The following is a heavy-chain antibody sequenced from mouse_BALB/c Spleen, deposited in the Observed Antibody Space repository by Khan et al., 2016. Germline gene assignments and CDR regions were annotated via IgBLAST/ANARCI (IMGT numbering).Heavy chain of an antibody. CDR1: GFTFSNYW. J-gene: IGHJ4*01. CDR3: LSGHYAMDF. V-gene: IGHV6-6*02. Sequence: EVQLQESGGGLVQPGGSMKLSCVASGFTFSNYWMNWVRQSPEKGLEWVAEIRLKSNNYATHYAESVKGRFTISRDDSKSSVYLQMNNLRAEDTGIYYCLSGHYAMDFWGQETSVTVSS. CDR2: IRLKSNNYAT.